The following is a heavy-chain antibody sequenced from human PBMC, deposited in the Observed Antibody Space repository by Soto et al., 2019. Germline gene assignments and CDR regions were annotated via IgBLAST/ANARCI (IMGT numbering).Heavy chain of an antibody. V-gene: IGHV3-48*03. J-gene: IGHJ4*02. CDR2: ISSSGSTI. CDR3: ARYKLSGYDSTPFDY. CDR1: GFSFSNYE. D-gene: IGHD5-12*01. Sequence: EVQLVESGGGLVQPGASLRLSCAASGFSFSNYEMNWVRQAPGKGLEWLSYISSSGSTIYYADSVKGRFTTSRDNAKNSLYLQVNNLRDEDTAMYYCARYKLSGYDSTPFDYRGQGTLVTVSS.